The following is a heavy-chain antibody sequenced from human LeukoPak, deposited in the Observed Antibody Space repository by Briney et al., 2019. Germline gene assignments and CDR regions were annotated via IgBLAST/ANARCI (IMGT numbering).Heavy chain of an antibody. CDR2: VDPEDGET. J-gene: IGHJ4*02. D-gene: IGHD1-26*01. Sequence: ASVKVSCKVSGYTFTDYYMHWVQQAPGKGLEWMGLVDPEDGETIYAEKFQGRVTITADTSTDTAYMELSSLRSEDTAVYYCATVLGATQFDYWGQGTLVTVSS. V-gene: IGHV1-69-2*01. CDR1: GYTFTDYY. CDR3: ATVLGATQFDY.